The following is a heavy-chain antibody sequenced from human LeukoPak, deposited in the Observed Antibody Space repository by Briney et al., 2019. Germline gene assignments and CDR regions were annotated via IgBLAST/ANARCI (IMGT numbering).Heavy chain of an antibody. CDR1: GFSFSNAW. D-gene: IGHD3-10*02. Sequence: GGSLRLSCEASGFSFSNAWMTWVRQAPGKGLEWVANIKQDGSEKYYLDSVKGRFTISRDNAKNSLYLQMNSLRAEDTAVYYCVRDIGYVTPSAPPPMSKWGQGTLVTVSS. V-gene: IGHV3-7*05. J-gene: IGHJ4*02. CDR2: IKQDGSEK. CDR3: VRDIGYVTPSAPPPMSK.